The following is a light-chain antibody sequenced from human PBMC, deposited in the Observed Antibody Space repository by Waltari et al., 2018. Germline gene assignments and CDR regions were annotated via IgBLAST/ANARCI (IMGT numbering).Light chain of an antibody. Sequence: DILMTQFPVSLSVTPGEPASIPCTSSPSRQHRKGYNYLAGYLQKPGLSPQLLIYFASYRASGVPDRFRGSGSVTDFTLRISRVEAEDVGVYYCMQSLQNSVTFGQGTRLEIK. CDR2: FAS. CDR3: MQSLQNSVT. V-gene: IGKV2-28*01. J-gene: IGKJ5*01. CDR1: PSRQHRKGYNY.